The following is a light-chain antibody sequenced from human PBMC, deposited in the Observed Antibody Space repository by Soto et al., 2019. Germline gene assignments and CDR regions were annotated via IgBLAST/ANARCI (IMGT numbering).Light chain of an antibody. CDR1: QSISSW. CDR3: QQYNSYWT. Sequence: DIQMPQSPSTLSASVGDRVTITCRASQSISSWLAWYQQKPGKAPKLLIYKASNLESGVPSRFSGIGSGTEFTLTISSLQPDDFATYYCQQYNSYWTFGQGTKVDIK. V-gene: IGKV1-5*03. J-gene: IGKJ1*01. CDR2: KAS.